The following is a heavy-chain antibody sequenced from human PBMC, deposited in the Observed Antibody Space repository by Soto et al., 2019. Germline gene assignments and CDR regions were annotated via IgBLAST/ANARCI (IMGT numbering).Heavy chain of an antibody. V-gene: IGHV1-69*13. D-gene: IGHD2-2*03. CDR1: GGSFNTYA. CDR2: ILPRFGTV. J-gene: IGHJ4*02. CDR3: AKVGIGSFSHKHHFEH. Sequence: GASVKVSCKASGGSFNTYAVNWVRQAPGQGLEWLGEILPRFGTVSYSQRFQGRLTFSADESTGAAYMELGSLKSEDTGVYFCAKVGIGSFSHKHHFEHWGQGTQVTVSS.